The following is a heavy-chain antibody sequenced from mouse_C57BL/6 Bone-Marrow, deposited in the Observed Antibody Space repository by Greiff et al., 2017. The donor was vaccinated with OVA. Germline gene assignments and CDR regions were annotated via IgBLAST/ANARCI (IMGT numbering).Heavy chain of an antibody. CDR3: ARDYERYAMDY. V-gene: IGHV1-76*01. J-gene: IGHJ4*01. CDR2: IYPGSGNT. D-gene: IGHD2-4*01. Sequence: QVQLQQSGAELVRPGASVKLSCKASGYTFTDYYINWVKQRPGQGLEWIARIYPGSGNTYYNEKFKGKATLTAEKSSSTAYMQLSSLTSEDSAVYFCARDYERYAMDYWGQGTSVTVSS. CDR1: GYTFTDYY.